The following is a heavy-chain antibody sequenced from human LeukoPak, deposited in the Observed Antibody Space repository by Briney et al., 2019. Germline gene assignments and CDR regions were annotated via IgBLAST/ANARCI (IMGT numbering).Heavy chain of an antibody. CDR2: IYSGGST. Sequence: PGGSLRLSCAASGFTVSSNYMSWVRQAPGKGLEWVSVIYSGGSTYYADSVKGRFTISRDNSKNMLYLQMNSLRAEDTAVYYCARVITVTTAEYYFDYWGQGTLVTVSS. CDR3: ARVITVTTAEYYFDY. D-gene: IGHD4-17*01. CDR1: GFTVSSNY. V-gene: IGHV3-53*01. J-gene: IGHJ4*02.